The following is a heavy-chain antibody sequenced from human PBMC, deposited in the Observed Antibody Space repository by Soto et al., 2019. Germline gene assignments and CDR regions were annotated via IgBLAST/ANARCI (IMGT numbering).Heavy chain of an antibody. CDR3: ARVIAAAADFDY. V-gene: IGHV1-18*01. CDR2: ISAYNGNT. CDR1: SYPFASYG. J-gene: IGHJ4*02. Sequence: QVQLVQFGAEVKKPGASVKVSFKASSYPFASYGISWVRPAPGQGLEWMGWISAYNGNTNYAQKLQGRVTMTTDTSTSTAYMELRSLRSDDTAVYYCARVIAAAADFDYWGQGTLVTVSS. D-gene: IGHD6-13*01.